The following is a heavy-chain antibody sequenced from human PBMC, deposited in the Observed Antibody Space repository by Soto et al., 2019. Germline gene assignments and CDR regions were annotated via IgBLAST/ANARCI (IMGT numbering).Heavy chain of an antibody. CDR2: IYSGGST. J-gene: IGHJ5*02. V-gene: IGHV3-53*04. Sequence: EVQLVESGGGLVQPGGSLRLSCAAAGFTGSSNYMSWVRQAPGKGLEGVSGIYSGGSTYYADSVKGRFTISRHNSKNTLYLQMNSLRAEDTAVYYCARVGGGYSGYDWTYNWFDPWGQGTLVTVSS. D-gene: IGHD5-12*01. CDR3: ARVGGGYSGYDWTYNWFDP. CDR1: GFTGSSNY.